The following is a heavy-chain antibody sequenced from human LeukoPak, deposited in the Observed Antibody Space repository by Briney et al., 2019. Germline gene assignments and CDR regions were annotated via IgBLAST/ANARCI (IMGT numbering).Heavy chain of an antibody. CDR1: GFTFTSYW. V-gene: IGHV3-53*01. J-gene: IGHJ4*02. CDR2: MCSGGNT. Sequence: GGSLRLSCAASGFTFTSYWMSWVRQAPGKGLEWVSVMCSGGNTYYADSVKGRFTISRDKSKNTLYLQMNSLRAEDTAVYYCARSIGSTVFFDHWGQGTLVTVSS. D-gene: IGHD4-17*01. CDR3: ARSIGSTVFFDH.